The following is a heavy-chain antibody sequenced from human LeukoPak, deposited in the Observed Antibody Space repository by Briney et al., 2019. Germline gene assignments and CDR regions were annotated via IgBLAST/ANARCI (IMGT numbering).Heavy chain of an antibody. J-gene: IGHJ6*04. V-gene: IGHV4-4*02. CDR3: ARGVLLWFGELFYYHGMDV. D-gene: IGHD3-10*01. Sequence: SETLSLTCAVSGGSISSSNWWSWVRQPPGKGLEWIGEIYHSGSTNYNPSLKSRVTISVDKSKNQFSLKLSSVTAADTAVYYCARGVLLWFGELFYYHGMDVWGKGTTVTVSS. CDR2: IYHSGST. CDR1: GGSISSSNW.